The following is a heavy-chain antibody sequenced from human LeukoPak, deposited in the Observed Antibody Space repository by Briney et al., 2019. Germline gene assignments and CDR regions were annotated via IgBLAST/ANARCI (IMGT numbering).Heavy chain of an antibody. CDR1: GYLFHNYG. Sequence: ASVKVSCKASGYLFHNYGFSWVRQAPGQGLEWMGWISAYNGNTNYAQKLQGRVTMTTDESTSTAYMELSSLRSEDTAVYYCARKDSSGWFDYWGQGTLVTVSS. V-gene: IGHV1-18*01. CDR3: ARKDSSGWFDY. D-gene: IGHD6-19*01. CDR2: ISAYNGNT. J-gene: IGHJ5*01.